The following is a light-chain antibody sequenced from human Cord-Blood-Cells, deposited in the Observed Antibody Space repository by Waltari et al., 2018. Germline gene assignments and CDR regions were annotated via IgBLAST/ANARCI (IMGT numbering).Light chain of an antibody. J-gene: IGKJ1*01. Sequence: DIVMTQSPDSLAVSLGERATIHCKPSQSVLYSSNNKNYLAWYQQKPGQPPKLLIYWASTRESGVPDRFSGSGSGTDFTLTISSLQAEDVAVYYCQQYYSTPLTFGQGTKVEIK. CDR2: WAS. CDR3: QQYYSTPLT. V-gene: IGKV4-1*01. CDR1: QSVLYSSNNKNY.